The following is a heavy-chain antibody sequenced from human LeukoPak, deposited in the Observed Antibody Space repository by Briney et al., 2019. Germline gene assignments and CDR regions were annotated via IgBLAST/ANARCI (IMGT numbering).Heavy chain of an antibody. V-gene: IGHV3-48*01. CDR3: ASYIGSGWYRWDAFDI. Sequence: GGSLRLSCAASGFTFSDYSMNWVRQAPGKGLEWISYIGISSGNTKYADSVKGRFTISGDKAKNSLYLQMNSLRVEDTAVYYCASYIGSGWYRWDAFDIWGQGTMVTVSS. J-gene: IGHJ3*02. D-gene: IGHD6-19*01. CDR1: GFTFSDYS. CDR2: IGISSGNT.